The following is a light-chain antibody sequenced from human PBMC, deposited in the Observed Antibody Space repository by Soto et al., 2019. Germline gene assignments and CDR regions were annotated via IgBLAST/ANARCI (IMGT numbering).Light chain of an antibody. CDR1: SSDVGAYNY. V-gene: IGLV2-14*01. J-gene: IGLJ2*01. CDR3: SSYTSSTVV. Sequence: QSALTQPASVSGSPGQSITISCTGTSSDVGAYNYVSWYQQHPGKAPKLMIYEVSNRPSGVSYRFSGSKSGNTASLTISGLQAEDEADYYCSSYTSSTVVFGGGTKLTVL. CDR2: EVS.